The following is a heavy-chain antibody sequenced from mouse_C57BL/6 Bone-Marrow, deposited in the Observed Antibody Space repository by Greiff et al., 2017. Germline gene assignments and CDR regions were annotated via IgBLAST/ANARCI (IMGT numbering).Heavy chain of an antibody. J-gene: IGHJ3*01. V-gene: IGHV1-22*01. CDR2: INPNNGGT. CDR3: ARSLNYYGSSPWFAY. CDR1: GYTFTDYN. Sequence: EVKLVESGPELVKPGASVKMSCKASGYTFTDYNMHWVKQSHGKSLEWIGYINPNNGGTSYNQKFKGKATLTVNKSSSTAYMELRSLTSEDSAVYYCARSLNYYGSSPWFAYWGQGTLVTVSA. D-gene: IGHD1-1*01.